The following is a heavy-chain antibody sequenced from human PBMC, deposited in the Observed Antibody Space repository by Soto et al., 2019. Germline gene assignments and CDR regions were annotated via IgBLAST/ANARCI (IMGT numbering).Heavy chain of an antibody. V-gene: IGHV1-18*04. CDR2: ISGYNGHT. CDR1: GYTFTNYG. Sequence: ASVKVSCKASGYTFTNYGITWVRQAPGEGLEWMGWISGYNGHTNYAQKVQGRVTMTTDTSTSTAYMELRSLRSDDTAVFYCARSTAGTCPSWLDSWGQGTLVTVSS. CDR3: ARSTAGTCPSWLDS. D-gene: IGHD6-13*01. J-gene: IGHJ5*01.